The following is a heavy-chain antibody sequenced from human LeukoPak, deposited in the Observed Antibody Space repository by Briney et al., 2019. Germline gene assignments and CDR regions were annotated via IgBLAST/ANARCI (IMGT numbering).Heavy chain of an antibody. CDR1: GFTVSSNY. CDR3: ARDDYDSSGYYRDY. J-gene: IGHJ4*02. D-gene: IGHD3-22*01. Sequence: GGSLRLSCAASGFTVSSNYMSWVRQAPGKGLEWVSVIYSGGSTYYADSVKGRFTISRDNSKNTLYLQMNSLRAEDTAVYYCARDDYDSSGYYRDYWGQGTLVTVSS. CDR2: IYSGGST. V-gene: IGHV3-66*01.